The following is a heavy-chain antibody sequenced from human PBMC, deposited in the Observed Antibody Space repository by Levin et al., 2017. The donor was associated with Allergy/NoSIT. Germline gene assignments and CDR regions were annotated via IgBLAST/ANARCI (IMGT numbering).Heavy chain of an antibody. V-gene: IGHV3-74*01. CDR1: GFTLRDYW. CDR3: ARDSPGIGIDY. D-gene: IGHD3-10*01. J-gene: IGHJ4*02. Sequence: GGSLRLSCAASGFTLRDYWMHWVRQDPGKGLMWVSHVNSDGTDRSYADSVKGRFTISRDNAKNTVYLFMNSLRSDDSAMYFCARDSPGIGIDYWGQGTRVTVSS. CDR2: VNSDGTDR.